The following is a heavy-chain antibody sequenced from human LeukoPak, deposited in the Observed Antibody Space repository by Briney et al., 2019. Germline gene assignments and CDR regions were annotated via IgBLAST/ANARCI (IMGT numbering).Heavy chain of an antibody. CDR1: GFTFSSYA. Sequence: PGGSLRLSCAASGFTFSSYAMSWVRQAPGKGLEWVANIKEDGSEKYYVDYVKGRFTISRDNAKNSLCLQMNSLRAEDTAMYYCATYSGSRSFGYWGQGSLVTVSS. CDR2: IKEDGSEK. V-gene: IGHV3-7*01. J-gene: IGHJ4*02. CDR3: ATYSGSRSFGY. D-gene: IGHD1-26*01.